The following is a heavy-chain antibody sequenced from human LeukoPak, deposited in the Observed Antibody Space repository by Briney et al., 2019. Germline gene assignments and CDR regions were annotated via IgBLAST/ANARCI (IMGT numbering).Heavy chain of an antibody. CDR1: RFTFSSFA. Sequence: GGSLRLSCAASRFTFSSFAMSWVRQAPGKGLEWASGTSTTGAYTYYADSVKGRFTISRDNSKNTLYLQMNSLRAEDTAQYFCARDPNGDYIGAFEFWGQGTGVTVSS. CDR2: TSTTGAYT. V-gene: IGHV3-23*01. D-gene: IGHD4-17*01. CDR3: ARDPNGDYIGAFEF. J-gene: IGHJ3*01.